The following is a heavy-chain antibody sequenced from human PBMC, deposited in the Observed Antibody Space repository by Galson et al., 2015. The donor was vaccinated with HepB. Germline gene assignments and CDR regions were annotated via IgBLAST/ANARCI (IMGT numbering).Heavy chain of an antibody. CDR3: AKDTSPYCSSTSCYGGYFLH. J-gene: IGHJ1*01. D-gene: IGHD2-2*01. V-gene: IGHV3-30*02. CDR1: AFTFSNFG. CDR2: IRYNGYEK. Sequence: SLRLSCAASAFTFSNFGMHWVRQAPGKGLEWVAFIRYNGYEKYYADSVKGRFTISRDNSKNTLYLQMISLRVEDTGVYYCAKDTSPYCSSTSCYGGYFLHWGRGTLVTGSS.